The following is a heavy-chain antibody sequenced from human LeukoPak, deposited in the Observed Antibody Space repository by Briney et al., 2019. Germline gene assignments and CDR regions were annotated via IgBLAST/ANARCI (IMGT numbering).Heavy chain of an antibody. CDR1: GFTFSNAW. CDR2: IKSKTDGGAT. Sequence: GGSLRLSCAASGFTFSNAWMSWVRQAPGKGLEWVGRIKSKTDGGATDYAAPVKGRFTISRDDSKNTLYLQMNSLKTEDTAVNYCTTDPFGTRTVYWGQGTLVTVSS. CDR3: TTDPFGTRTVY. D-gene: IGHD1-7*01. J-gene: IGHJ4*02. V-gene: IGHV3-15*01.